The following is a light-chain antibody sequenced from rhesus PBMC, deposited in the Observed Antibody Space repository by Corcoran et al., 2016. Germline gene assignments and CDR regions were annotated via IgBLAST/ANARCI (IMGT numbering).Light chain of an antibody. CDR2: RAS. J-gene: IGKJ2*01. CDR1: QGISNW. CDR3: QQHENSPYS. Sequence: DIQMTQSPSSLSASIGDRVTITCRASQGISNWLAWYQQKPGKAPNLLIYRASNLQTGVPSRVSGGGAGTDYTLTISSLQSEDIATYYCQQHENSPYSFGQGTKVEIK. V-gene: IGKV1-69*01.